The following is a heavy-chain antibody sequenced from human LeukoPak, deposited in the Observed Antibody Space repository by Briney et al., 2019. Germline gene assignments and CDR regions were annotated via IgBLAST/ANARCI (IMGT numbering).Heavy chain of an antibody. D-gene: IGHD3-10*01. CDR3: ARSNREFASGSGDY. CDR2: INQDGSQK. V-gene: IGHV3-7*05. Sequence: GGSLRLSCAASGFPFSTHWMSWVRQAPGKGLEWVANINQDGSQKSCVDSVKGRFIISRDNAKNSLYLQMHSLRAEDTAVYYCARSNREFASGSGDYWGQGTLVTVSS. J-gene: IGHJ4*02. CDR1: GFPFSTHW.